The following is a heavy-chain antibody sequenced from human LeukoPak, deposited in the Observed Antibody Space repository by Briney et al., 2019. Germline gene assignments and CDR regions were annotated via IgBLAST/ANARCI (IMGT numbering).Heavy chain of an antibody. CDR1: GFTFSSYG. J-gene: IGHJ4*02. CDR3: ARANYGDYTVDFDY. Sequence: PGGSLRLSCAASGFTFSSYGMHWVRQAPGKGLEWVAVIWYDGSNKYYADSVKGRFTISRDNSKNTLYLQMNSLRAEDTAVYYCARANYGDYTVDFDYWGQGTLVTVSS. V-gene: IGHV3-33*01. D-gene: IGHD4-17*01. CDR2: IWYDGSNK.